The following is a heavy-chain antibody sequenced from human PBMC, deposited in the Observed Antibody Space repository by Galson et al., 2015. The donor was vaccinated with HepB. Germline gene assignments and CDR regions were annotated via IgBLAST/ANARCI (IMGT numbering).Heavy chain of an antibody. CDR3: ARDDSSGYYPRPFDY. D-gene: IGHD3-22*01. CDR1: GFTVSSNY. V-gene: IGHV3-66*01. J-gene: IGHJ4*02. Sequence: SLRLSCAASGFTVSSNYMSWVRQAPGKGLEWVSVIYSGGSTYYADSVKGRFTISRDNSKNSLYLQMNSLRAEDTAVYYCARDDSSGYYPRPFDYWGQGTLVTVSS. CDR2: IYSGGST.